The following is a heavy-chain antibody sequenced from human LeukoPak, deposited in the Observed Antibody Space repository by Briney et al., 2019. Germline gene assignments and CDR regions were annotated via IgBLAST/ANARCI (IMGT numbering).Heavy chain of an antibody. V-gene: IGHV4-59*08. J-gene: IGHJ4*02. CDR1: GASIFGSY. Sequence: SETLSLTCTVSGASIFGSYWSWIRQPPGKGLEWIGYIYYTGDSNYNPSLKSRATISLDTSRSQFSLMLSSVTAADTAIYYCARHSFARPFDSWGQGTLVTVSS. CDR2: IYYTGDS. D-gene: IGHD6-6*01. CDR3: ARHSFARPFDS.